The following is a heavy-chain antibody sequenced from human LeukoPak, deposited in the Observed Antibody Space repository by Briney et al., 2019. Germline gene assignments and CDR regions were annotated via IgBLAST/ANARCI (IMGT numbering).Heavy chain of an antibody. V-gene: IGHV3-21*01. J-gene: IGHJ3*02. CDR2: ISSSSSYI. D-gene: IGHD5-12*01. CDR1: GFTLSSYG. Sequence: GGSLRLSCAASGFTLSSYGMSWVRQAPGKGLEWVSSISSSSSYIYYADSVKGRFTISRDNAKNSLYLQMNSLRAEDTAVYYCARRWLRTNDAFDIWGQGTMVTVSS. CDR3: ARRWLRTNDAFDI.